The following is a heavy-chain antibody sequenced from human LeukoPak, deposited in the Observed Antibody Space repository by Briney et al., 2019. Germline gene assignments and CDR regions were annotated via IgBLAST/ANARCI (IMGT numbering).Heavy chain of an antibody. J-gene: IGHJ6*04. CDR2: IYYSGST. CDR3: ARPRMKWWGYGSGSAMDV. V-gene: IGHV4-39*07. D-gene: IGHD3-10*01. CDR1: GGSISSSSYY. Sequence: SETLSLTCTVSGGSISSSSYYWGWIRQPPGKGLEWIGSIYYSGSTYYNPSLKSRVTISVDTSKNQFSLKLSSVTAADTAVYYCARPRMKWWGYGSGSAMDVWGKGTTVTVSS.